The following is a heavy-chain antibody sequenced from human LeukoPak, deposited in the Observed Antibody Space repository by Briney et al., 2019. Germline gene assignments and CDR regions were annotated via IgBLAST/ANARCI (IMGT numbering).Heavy chain of an antibody. CDR3: AKDGPPEDSSTNNRYYWIDH. D-gene: IGHD1-14*01. V-gene: IGHV3-30*18. CDR2: ISYDGGLK. Sequence: GGSLILSCEASGFTFKTYAMHWVRQAPGKGLEWVAVISYDGGLKFYGDSVKGRFTISRDNSKNTVYLQMNSVTTEDTAVYYCAKDGPPEDSSTNNRYYWIDHWGRGTLVTVSS. CDR1: GFTFKTYA. J-gene: IGHJ5*02.